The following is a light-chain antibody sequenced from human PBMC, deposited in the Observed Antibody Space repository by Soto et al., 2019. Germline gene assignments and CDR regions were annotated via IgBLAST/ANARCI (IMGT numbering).Light chain of an antibody. CDR1: QKSSPW. Sequence: DIEMVQSPSALSASVGDTVTITCRASQKSSPWLAWYQQKPGQAPKLLMYDVSSLKRGGPSRFSGSGSGTEFTLTISRLQPDDVATYCGQQYNDYSATFGQGTKVEIK. CDR3: QQYNDYSAT. CDR2: DVS. J-gene: IGKJ1*01. V-gene: IGKV1-5*01.